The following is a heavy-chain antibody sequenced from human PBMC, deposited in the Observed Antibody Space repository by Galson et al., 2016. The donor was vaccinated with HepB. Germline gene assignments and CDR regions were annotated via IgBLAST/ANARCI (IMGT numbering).Heavy chain of an antibody. D-gene: IGHD3-3*01. CDR2: ISSSSSTI. J-gene: IGHJ3*02. V-gene: IGHV3-48*01. Sequence: SLRLSCAASGFTFSSYSMNWVRQAPGQGLEWVSYISSSSSTIYYADSVKGRFTISRDNAKNSLYLQMNSLRAEDTAVYYCARDRSRFSSGYYTGARDVFVIWGQGTGVTVSS. CDR1: GFTFSSYS. CDR3: ARDRSRFSSGYYTGARDVFVI.